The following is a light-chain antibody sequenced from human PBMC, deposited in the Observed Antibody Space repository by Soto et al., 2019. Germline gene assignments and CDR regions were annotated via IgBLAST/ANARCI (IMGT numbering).Light chain of an antibody. CDR1: QSVSSSY. J-gene: IGKJ1*01. CDR3: QQYCSSPRT. Sequence: EIVLTQSPGTLSLSPGERATLSCRASQSVSSSYLAWYQQKPGQAPRLLIYGASSRATGIPDRFSGSGSGTDFTLTISRLEPDYFAVYYCQQYCSSPRTFGQGTKVEIK. V-gene: IGKV3-20*01. CDR2: GAS.